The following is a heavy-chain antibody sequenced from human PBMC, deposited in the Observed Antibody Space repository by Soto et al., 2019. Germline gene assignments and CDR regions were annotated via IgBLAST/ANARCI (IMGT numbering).Heavy chain of an antibody. D-gene: IGHD2-2*01. J-gene: IGHJ6*02. CDR2: ISHDGQNQ. CDR3: ARERADIVVAPVATSGMDV. Sequence: QVQLVESGGGVVPPGRSLKLSCIASGFAFGSHGMHWVRQVSGKGLEWVAVISHDGQNQYYRESVKGRFTISRDNSKNSLFLEVYSLRVEDTAVYYCARERADIVVAPVATSGMDVWGQGTAVTVSS. CDR1: GFAFGSHG. V-gene: IGHV3-30*03.